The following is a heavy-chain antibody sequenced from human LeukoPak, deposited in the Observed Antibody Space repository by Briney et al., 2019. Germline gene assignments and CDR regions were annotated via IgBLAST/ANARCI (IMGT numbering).Heavy chain of an antibody. V-gene: IGHV3-23*01. Sequence: GGSLRLSCAASGFAFNNYAMTWVRQAPGKGLEWVSNINDNGGQRHYADSVKGRFTISRDNSKNTLFLQMDGLRAEDTAVYYCAKTQWKVGATDYFDYWGQGILVTVSS. CDR3: AKTQWKVGATDYFDY. J-gene: IGHJ4*02. CDR1: GFAFNNYA. CDR2: INDNGGQR. D-gene: IGHD1-26*01.